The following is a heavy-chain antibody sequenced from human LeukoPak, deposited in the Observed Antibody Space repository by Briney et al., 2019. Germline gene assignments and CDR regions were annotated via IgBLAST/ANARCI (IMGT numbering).Heavy chain of an antibody. CDR1: GGSLSSTNYY. CDR2: ISYSGSR. Sequence: SETLSLTCTVSGGSLSSTNYYWGWIRQPPGKGLEWIGSISYSGSRYYNPSLKSRVSISGDTSRNHFSMMLSSVTAADTAVYYCSRREGRGGPSDYWGQGTLVTVSS. CDR3: SRREGRGGPSDY. J-gene: IGHJ4*02. V-gene: IGHV4-39*02. D-gene: IGHD3-10*01.